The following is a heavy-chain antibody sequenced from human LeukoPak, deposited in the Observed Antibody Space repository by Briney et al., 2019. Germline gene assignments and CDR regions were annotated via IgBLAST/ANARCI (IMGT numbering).Heavy chain of an antibody. V-gene: IGHV4-34*01. Sequence: SETLSLTCAVYGGSFSGYYWSWIRQPPGKGLEWIGEINHSGSTNYNPSLKSRVTISVDTSENQFSLKLSSVTAADTAVYYCARSGYCSGGSCYSVYGAFDIWGQGTMVTVSS. D-gene: IGHD2-15*01. J-gene: IGHJ3*02. CDR3: ARSGYCSGGSCYSVYGAFDI. CDR1: GGSFSGYY. CDR2: INHSGST.